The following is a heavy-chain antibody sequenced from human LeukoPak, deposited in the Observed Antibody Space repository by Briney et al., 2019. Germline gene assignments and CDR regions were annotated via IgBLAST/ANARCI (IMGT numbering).Heavy chain of an antibody. V-gene: IGHV1-46*01. CDR1: GYTFTSYD. CDR3: AKEGPPPEISYYDNSGWSFDY. D-gene: IGHD3-22*01. Sequence: ASVKVSCKASGYTFTSYDINWVRQAPGQGLEWMGAINPSGGSTSYAQKFQGRVTMTRDTSTSTVYMELSSLRSEDTAMYYCAKEGPPPEISYYDNSGWSFDYWGQGTLVTVSS. CDR2: INPSGGST. J-gene: IGHJ4*02.